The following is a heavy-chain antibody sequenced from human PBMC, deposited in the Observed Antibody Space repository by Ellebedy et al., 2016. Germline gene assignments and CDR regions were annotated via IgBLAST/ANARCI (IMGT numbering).Heavy chain of an antibody. J-gene: IGHJ4*02. CDR3: AKCPHINGCLLEY. D-gene: IGHD6-19*01. Sequence: GGSLRLSCAASGFTFSTYAMTWVRQAPGKGLEWVANIKQDESEKYYVDSVEGRVTISRDNAKNSLYLQMNSLRADDTAIYYCAKCPHINGCLLEYWGQGTLVTVSS. CDR2: IKQDESEK. CDR1: GFTFSTYA. V-gene: IGHV3-7*03.